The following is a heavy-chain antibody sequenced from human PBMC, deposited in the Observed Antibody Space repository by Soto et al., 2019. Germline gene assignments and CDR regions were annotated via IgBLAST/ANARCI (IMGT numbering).Heavy chain of an antibody. V-gene: IGHV4-34*01. D-gene: IGHD2-15*01. Sequence: SETLSLTCAVYGGSFSGYYWSWIRQPPGKGLEWIGEINHSGSTDYNPSLKSRVTISVDTSKNQFSLKLSSVTAADTAVYYCTLRYCSGGSCLVYFDYWGQGTLVTVSS. CDR2: INHSGST. CDR1: GGSFSGYY. J-gene: IGHJ4*02. CDR3: TLRYCSGGSCLVYFDY.